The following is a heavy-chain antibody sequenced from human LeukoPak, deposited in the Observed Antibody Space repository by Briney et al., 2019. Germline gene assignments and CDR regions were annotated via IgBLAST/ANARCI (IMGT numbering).Heavy chain of an antibody. V-gene: IGHV1-2*02. CDR2: INPNSGGT. CDR1: GYTFTGYY. D-gene: IGHD2-2*01. CDR3: ARGGWYCSSTSCYMMKDYFDY. Sequence: ASVKVSCKASGYTFTGYYMHWVRQAPGQGLEWMGWINPNSGGTNYAQKFQGRVTMTRDTPISTAYMELSRLRSDDTAVYYCARGGWYCSSTSCYMMKDYFDYWGQGTLVTVSS. J-gene: IGHJ4*02.